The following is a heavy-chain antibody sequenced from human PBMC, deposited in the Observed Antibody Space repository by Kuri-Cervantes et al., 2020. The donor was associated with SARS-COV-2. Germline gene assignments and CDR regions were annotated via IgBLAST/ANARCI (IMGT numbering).Heavy chain of an antibody. V-gene: IGHV4-38-2*01. CDR1: GYSISSGYY. CDR3: ARYDSYDYYFDY. D-gene: IGHD5-18*01. J-gene: IGHJ4*02. Sequence: ESLKISCAVSGYSISSGYYWGWIRQPPGKGLEWIGSIYHSGSTYYNPSLKSRVTISVDTSKNQFSLKLSSVTAADTAVYYCARYDSYDYYFDYWGQGTLVTVSS. CDR2: IYHSGST.